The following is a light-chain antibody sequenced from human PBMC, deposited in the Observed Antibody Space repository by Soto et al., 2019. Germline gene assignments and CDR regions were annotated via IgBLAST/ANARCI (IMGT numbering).Light chain of an antibody. V-gene: IGLV2-14*01. CDR3: SSYTSSSSPVV. CDR2: EVT. CDR1: SSDVGGYNY. J-gene: IGLJ1*01. Sequence: QSVLTKPASVSGSPGQSITISCTGNSSDVGGYNYVSWYQHRPGKAPKLIIYEVTNRPSGVSNRFSGSKSGNTASLTISGLQAEDEAGYYCSSYTSSSSPVVFGTGTNVTVL.